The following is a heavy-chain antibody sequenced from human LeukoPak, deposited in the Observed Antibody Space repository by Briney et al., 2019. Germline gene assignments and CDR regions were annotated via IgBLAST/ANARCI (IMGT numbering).Heavy chain of an antibody. D-gene: IGHD4-17*01. CDR1: GFPFSNAW. J-gene: IGHJ4*02. CDR2: MESKGDGGST. CDR3: TTLDGDYAPDY. V-gene: IGHV3-15*04. Sequence: PGGSLRLSCAGSGFPFSNAWMSWVRQAPGKGLEWVGRMESKGDGGSTEYAAPGKGRFTISRDDSKNTLYLQINSLKSEDTAVYYCTTLDGDYAPDYWGQGTLVTVSS.